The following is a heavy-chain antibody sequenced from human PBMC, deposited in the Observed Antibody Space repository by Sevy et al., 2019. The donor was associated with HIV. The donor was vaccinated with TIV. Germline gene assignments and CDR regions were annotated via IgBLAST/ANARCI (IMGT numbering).Heavy chain of an antibody. V-gene: IGHV3-30*02. J-gene: IGHJ4*02. CDR2: IRYDGSNK. Sequence: GGSLRLSCAASGFTFSSYGMHWVRQAPGKGLEWVAFIRYDGSNKYYAYSVKGRFTISRDNSKNTLYLQMNSLRAEDTAVYYCAKAPYCGGDCYSPFDYWGQGTLVTVSS. CDR1: GFTFSSYG. CDR3: AKAPYCGGDCYSPFDY. D-gene: IGHD2-21*01.